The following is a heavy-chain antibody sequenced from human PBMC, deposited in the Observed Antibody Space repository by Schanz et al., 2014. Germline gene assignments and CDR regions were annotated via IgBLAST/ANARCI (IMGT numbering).Heavy chain of an antibody. CDR3: ARDPYSASYFPSPPLYGLDV. Sequence: QVQLVQSGAEVKKPGASVKVSCKASGYTFTGYYMHWVRQAPGQGLEWMGRINPNSGGTNYAQKCQGRVTMTGDTSISTVNMELTSLRSEDTAVYYCARDPYSASYFPSPPLYGLDVWGQGTTVTVSS. CDR1: GYTFTGYY. V-gene: IGHV1-2*06. J-gene: IGHJ6*02. CDR2: INPNSGGT. D-gene: IGHD1-26*01.